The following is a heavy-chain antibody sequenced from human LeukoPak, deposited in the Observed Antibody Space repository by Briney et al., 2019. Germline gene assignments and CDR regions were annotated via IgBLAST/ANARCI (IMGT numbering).Heavy chain of an antibody. J-gene: IGHJ4*02. CDR3: AREAVATVTLVAGVDY. D-gene: IGHD4-11*01. V-gene: IGHV3-33*01. CDR1: GFTFSSYG. CDR2: IWYDGSNK. Sequence: GGSLRLFCAASGFTFSSYGMHWVRQALGKGLEWVAVIWYDGSNKYYADSVKGRFTISRDNSKNTLYLQMNSLRAEDTAVYYCAREAVATVTLVAGVDYWGQGTLVTVSS.